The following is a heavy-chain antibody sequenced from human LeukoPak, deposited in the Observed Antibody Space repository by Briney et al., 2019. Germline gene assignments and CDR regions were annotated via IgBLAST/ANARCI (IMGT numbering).Heavy chain of an antibody. CDR1: GFTFSSYS. Sequence: NPGGSLRLSCAASGFTFSSYSMNWVRQAPGKGLEWVSSISSSSSYMYYADSVKGRFTISRDNAKNSLYLQMNSLRAEDTAVYYCARGGRTVTSWGGFDPWGQGTLVTVSS. J-gene: IGHJ5*02. V-gene: IGHV3-21*01. CDR3: ARGGRTVTSWGGFDP. D-gene: IGHD4-11*01. CDR2: ISSSSSYM.